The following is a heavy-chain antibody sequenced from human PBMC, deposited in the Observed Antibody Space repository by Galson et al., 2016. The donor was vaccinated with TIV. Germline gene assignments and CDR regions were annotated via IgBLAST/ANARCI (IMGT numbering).Heavy chain of an antibody. D-gene: IGHD3-10*01. CDR3: ATVGNPAYFKF. CDR2: IKSETDDGTT. Sequence: SLRLSCAVSGFTLRNAWMSWVRQAPGKGLEWVGRIKSETDDGTTNYAAPVKGRFTISRDDSENTLYLQLSSLNAEDTAGYHCATVGNPAYFKFWGQGTLVTVSS. J-gene: IGHJ4*02. V-gene: IGHV3-15*06. CDR1: GFTLRNAW.